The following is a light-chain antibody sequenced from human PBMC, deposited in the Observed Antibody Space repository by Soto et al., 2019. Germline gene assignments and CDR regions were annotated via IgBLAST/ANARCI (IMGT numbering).Light chain of an antibody. V-gene: IGLV2-14*01. J-gene: IGLJ1*01. Sequence: QSVLTQPASVSGSPGQSITISCTGTSSDVGYYNYVSWYQQHPGKAPKLLIYEVSNRPSGVSNRFSGSKSGNTASLTISGLQAEDEADYYCSSYTSSSTLVFGTGTQLTVL. CDR2: EVS. CDR1: SSDVGYYNY. CDR3: SSYTSSSTLV.